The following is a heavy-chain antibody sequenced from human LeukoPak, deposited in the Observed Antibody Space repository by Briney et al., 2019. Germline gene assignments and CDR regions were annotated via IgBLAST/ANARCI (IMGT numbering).Heavy chain of an antibody. CDR3: ARAGEYYDYVWGSYRYYFDY. J-gene: IGHJ4*02. Sequence: ASVKVSCKASGYTFTGYYMHWVRQAPGQGLEWMGWISAYNGNTNYAQKLQGRVTMTTDTSTSTAYMELRSLRSDDTAVYYCARAGEYYDYVWGSYRYYFDYWGQGTLVTVSS. V-gene: IGHV1-18*04. CDR1: GYTFTGYY. D-gene: IGHD3-16*02. CDR2: ISAYNGNT.